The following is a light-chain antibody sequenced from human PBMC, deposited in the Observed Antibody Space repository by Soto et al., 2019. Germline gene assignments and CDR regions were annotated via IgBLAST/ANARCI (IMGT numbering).Light chain of an antibody. CDR1: SSDVGGYNY. CDR2: DVS. J-gene: IGLJ2*01. V-gene: IGLV2-14*01. CDR3: SSYTSSSTPHVV. Sequence: QSALTQPASVSGSPGQSITISCTGTSSDVGGYNYVSWYQQHPGKAPKLMIYDVSNRPSGVSNRFSGSKSGNTASLSISGLQAEDEADYYCSSYTSSSTPHVVFGGGTKLTVL.